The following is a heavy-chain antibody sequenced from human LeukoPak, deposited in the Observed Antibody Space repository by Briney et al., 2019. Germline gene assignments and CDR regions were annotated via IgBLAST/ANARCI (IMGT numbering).Heavy chain of an antibody. CDR2: IGFDGSDK. CDR3: AKDRENTNGYILNY. D-gene: IGHD5-24*01. V-gene: IGHV3-30*02. CDR1: GLSFSNFG. J-gene: IGHJ4*02. Sequence: GGSLRLSCAASGLSFSNFGIHWVRQAAGKGLEWVAFIGFDGSDKHYAHSVKGRFTISRDDSKNTLYLQMDSLRSEDTAVYYCAKDRENTNGYILNYWGQGTLVTVSS.